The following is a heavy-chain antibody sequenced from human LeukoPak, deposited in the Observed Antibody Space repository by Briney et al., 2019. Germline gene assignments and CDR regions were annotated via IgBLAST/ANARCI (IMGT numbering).Heavy chain of an antibody. CDR2: IYSGGST. CDR1: GFTVSSNY. Sequence: GALLLSCAASGFTVSSNYMSWVRQAPGKGLEWVSVIYSGGSTYYADSVKGRFTISRDNSKNTLYLQMNSLRAEDTAVYYCARIRGYSGYDYDYWGQGTLVTVSS. V-gene: IGHV3-66*01. CDR3: ARIRGYSGYDYDY. D-gene: IGHD5-12*01. J-gene: IGHJ4*02.